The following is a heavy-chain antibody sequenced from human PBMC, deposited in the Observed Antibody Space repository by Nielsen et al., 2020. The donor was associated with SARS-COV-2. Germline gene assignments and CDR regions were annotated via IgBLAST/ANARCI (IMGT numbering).Heavy chain of an antibody. CDR1: GFTFSSYW. V-gene: IGHV3-7*03. CDR2: IKQDGSEK. CDR3: ARVGLLLWFGEPANFDL. Sequence: GESLKISCAASGFTFSSYWMSWVRQAPGKGLEWVANIKQDGSEKYYVDSVKGRFTISRDNAKNSLYLQMNSLRAEDTAVYYCARVGLLLWFGEPANFDLWGRGTLVTVSS. D-gene: IGHD3-10*01. J-gene: IGHJ2*01.